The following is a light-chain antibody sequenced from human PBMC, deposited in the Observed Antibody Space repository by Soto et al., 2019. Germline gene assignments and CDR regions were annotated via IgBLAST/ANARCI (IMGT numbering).Light chain of an antibody. CDR3: SSYAGSNNFV. CDR1: RRDVGGYNY. Sequence: QSALTQPPSASGSPGQSVTISCTGIRRDVGGYNYVSWYQQHPGKAPKVMIYEVNKRPSGVPDRFSGSKSGNTASLTVSGLQAEDEADYYCSSYAGSNNFVFGTGTKLTVL. V-gene: IGLV2-8*01. CDR2: EVN. J-gene: IGLJ1*01.